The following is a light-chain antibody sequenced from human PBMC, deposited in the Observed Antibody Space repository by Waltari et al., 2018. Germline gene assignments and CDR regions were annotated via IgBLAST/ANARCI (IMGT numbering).Light chain of an antibody. Sequence: EIVLTQSPGTLSLSPGERATLSCRASQSVSSSSLAWYQQKPGQAPRRLIYGASSRATGIPDRFSGSGSGTDFSLTISRLEPEDFAVYYCQQYSSLPLTFGPGTKVDLK. V-gene: IGKV3-20*01. CDR1: QSVSSSS. J-gene: IGKJ3*01. CDR2: GAS. CDR3: QQYSSLPLT.